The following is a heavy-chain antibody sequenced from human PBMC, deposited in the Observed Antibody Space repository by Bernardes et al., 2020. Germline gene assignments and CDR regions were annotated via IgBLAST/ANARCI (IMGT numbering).Heavy chain of an antibody. V-gene: IGHV1-8*01. D-gene: IGHD4-17*01. Sequence: ASVKVSCKASGYTFTSYDINWVRQATGQGLEWMGWMNPNSGNTDYAQKFQGRVTMTRNTSISTAYMELSRLRSEDTAVYYRASTVAYYYYGMDVWGQGTTVTVSS. CDR1: GYTFTSYD. CDR2: MNPNSGNT. CDR3: ASTVAYYYYGMDV. J-gene: IGHJ6*02.